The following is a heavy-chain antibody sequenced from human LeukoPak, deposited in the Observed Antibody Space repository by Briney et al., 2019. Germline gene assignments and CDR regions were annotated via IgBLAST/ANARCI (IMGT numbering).Heavy chain of an antibody. CDR2: ISSDGSNK. Sequence: QPGRSLRLSCAASGFTFSSYGMHWVRQAPGKGLEWVAVISSDGSNKYYADSVKGRFTISRDNAKNTLYLQMNSLRAEDTAVYYCAREALRFPLFDPWGQGTLVTVSS. CDR3: AREALRFPLFDP. V-gene: IGHV3-30*03. D-gene: IGHD3-3*01. CDR1: GFTFSSYG. J-gene: IGHJ5*02.